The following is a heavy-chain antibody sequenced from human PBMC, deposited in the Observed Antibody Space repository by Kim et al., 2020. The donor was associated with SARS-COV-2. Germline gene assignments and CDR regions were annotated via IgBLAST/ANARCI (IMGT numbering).Heavy chain of an antibody. CDR2: ISSSSSYI. V-gene: IGHV3-21*01. Sequence: GGSLRLSCAASGFTFSSYSMNWVRQAPGKGLEWVSSISSSSSYIYYADSVKGRFTISRDNAKNSLYLQMNSLRAEDTAVYYCARPRRGGETGAFDIWGQGTMVTVSS. J-gene: IGHJ3*02. CDR3: ARPRRGGETGAFDI. CDR1: GFTFSSYS. D-gene: IGHD2-21*01.